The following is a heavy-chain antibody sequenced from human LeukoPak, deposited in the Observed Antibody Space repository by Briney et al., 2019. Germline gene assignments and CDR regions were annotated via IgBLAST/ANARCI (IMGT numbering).Heavy chain of an antibody. D-gene: IGHD2-15*01. CDR3: ALIPGSGY. V-gene: IGHV3-66*01. J-gene: IGHJ4*02. CDR2: IYGGGST. Sequence: GGSLRLSCAASGFTFSSHAMTWVRQAPGKGLEWVSVIYGGGSTYYPDSVKGRFTISRDSSKNTLFLLMSSLRADDTAVYYCALIPGSGYWGQGTVVTVSS. CDR1: GFTFSSHA.